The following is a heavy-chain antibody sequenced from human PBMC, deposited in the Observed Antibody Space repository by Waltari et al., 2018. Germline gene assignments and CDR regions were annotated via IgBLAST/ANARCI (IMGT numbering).Heavy chain of an antibody. CDR1: GGSPSTYY. CDR3: ARADTSTSYFYYYMDV. J-gene: IGHJ6*03. CDR2: IHYSGSS. V-gene: IGHV4-59*01. Sequence: QVQLQESGPGLVKPSETLSLTCTVSGGSPSTYYWSCVRQSPGKGLEWIGYIHYSGSSVYNPSLRSRVAISLDTPNNQFSLRLRSVTAADAAIYYCARADTSTSYFYYYMDVWGKGTTVTVSS. D-gene: IGHD1-26*01.